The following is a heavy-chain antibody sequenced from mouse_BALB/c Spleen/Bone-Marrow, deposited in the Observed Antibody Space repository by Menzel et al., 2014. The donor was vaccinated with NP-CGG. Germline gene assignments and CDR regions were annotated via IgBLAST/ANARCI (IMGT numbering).Heavy chain of an antibody. CDR2: INPGSGGT. V-gene: IGHV1-54*03. D-gene: IGHD2-2*01. CDR3: ARGGHGSY. CDR1: GYAFXNYL. Sequence: VMLVESGAELVRPGTSVKVSCKASGYAFXNYLIEWVKQRPGQGLEWIGVINPGSGGTNYNEKFKGKATLTADNSSNTAYMHLSSLTSDDSAVYFCARGGHGSYWGQGTTLTVSS. J-gene: IGHJ2*01.